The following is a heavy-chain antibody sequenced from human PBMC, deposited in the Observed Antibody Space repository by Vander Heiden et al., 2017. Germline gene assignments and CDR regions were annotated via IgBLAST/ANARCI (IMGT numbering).Heavy chain of an antibody. J-gene: IGHJ4*02. CDR3: ARVGRSGNFDY. CDR2: IKQDGGEK. V-gene: IGHV3-7*01. Sequence: EVQLVESGGGLVQPGGSRRPPCAASGFTFSGPWMGWVRQAPGKGLEWVANIKQDGGEKVYVDSVKGRFTISRDNAKNSLYLQMSSLRAEDTAVYYCARVGRSGNFDYWGQGTLVTVSS. CDR1: GFTFSGPW. D-gene: IGHD6-13*01.